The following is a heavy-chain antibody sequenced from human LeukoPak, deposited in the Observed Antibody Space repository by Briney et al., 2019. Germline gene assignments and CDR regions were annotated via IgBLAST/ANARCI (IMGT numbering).Heavy chain of an antibody. CDR2: IGVNT. D-gene: IGHD4-17*01. CDR1: GFTFSNYA. J-gene: IGHJ4*02. CDR3: AKFGDRYYFDY. Sequence: GGSLRLSCAASGFTFSNYAMSWVRQAPGKGLEWVSAIGVNTYYTDSVKGRFTISRDNAKNTLYLQMNSLRAEDTAVYYCAKFGDRYYFDYWGQGTLVTVSS. V-gene: IGHV3-23*01.